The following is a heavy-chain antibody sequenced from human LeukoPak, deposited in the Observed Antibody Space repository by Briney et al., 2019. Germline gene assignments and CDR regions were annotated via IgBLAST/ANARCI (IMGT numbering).Heavy chain of an antibody. J-gene: IGHJ1*01. Sequence: GGSLRLSCAASGFTFSSYSINWVRQAPGKGLEWVSCISSSSSYIYYADSVKGRFTISGDNAKNSLYLQMNSLRAEDTAVYYCARDRDCSSTSCYFDAEYFQHWGQGTLVTVSS. D-gene: IGHD2-2*01. CDR2: ISSSSSYI. CDR3: ARDRDCSSTSCYFDAEYFQH. CDR1: GFTFSSYS. V-gene: IGHV3-21*01.